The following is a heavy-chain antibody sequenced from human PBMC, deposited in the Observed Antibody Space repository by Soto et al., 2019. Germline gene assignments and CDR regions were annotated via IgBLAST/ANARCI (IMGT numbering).Heavy chain of an antibody. Sequence: QERLQESGPGLVKPSETLSLTCTVSGGSIDYYDWTWIRQPPGKGLEWIGYVSDSGSTKYNPSLSSQVTISVDTSKSRFSLKLNSVTAADTAVYYCARDSTRWFPYYRIDVWGQGTKVIVSS. V-gene: IGHV4-59*01. D-gene: IGHD6-13*01. CDR3: ARDSTRWFPYYRIDV. CDR1: GGSIDYYD. CDR2: VSDSGST. J-gene: IGHJ6*02.